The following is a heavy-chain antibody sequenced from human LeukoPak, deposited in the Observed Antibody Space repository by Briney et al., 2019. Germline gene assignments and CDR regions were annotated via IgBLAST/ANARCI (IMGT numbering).Heavy chain of an antibody. D-gene: IGHD3-10*01. CDR1: GLTVSYNY. Sequence: GGSLRLSCAASGLTVSYNYMSWVRQAPGKGLEWVSVIYSGGSTYYADSVKGRFTISRDNSRSTLYLQLNSLRAEDTAVYYCAGSHIRGALAYWGQGTLVAVSS. V-gene: IGHV3-53*01. CDR2: IYSGGST. CDR3: AGSHIRGALAY. J-gene: IGHJ4*02.